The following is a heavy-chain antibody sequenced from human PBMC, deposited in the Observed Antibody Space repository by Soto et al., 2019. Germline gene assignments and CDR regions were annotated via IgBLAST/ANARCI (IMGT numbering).Heavy chain of an antibody. V-gene: IGHV3-30*18. Sequence: PGGSLRLSCAASGFTFGSYGMHWVRQAPGKGLEWVAVISYDGSNKYYADSVKGRFTISRDNSKNTLYLQMNSLRAEDTAVYYCAKDQGTHYYYYGMDVWGQGTTVTVSS. CDR2: ISYDGSNK. CDR1: GFTFGSYG. J-gene: IGHJ6*02. D-gene: IGHD3-10*01. CDR3: AKDQGTHYYYYGMDV.